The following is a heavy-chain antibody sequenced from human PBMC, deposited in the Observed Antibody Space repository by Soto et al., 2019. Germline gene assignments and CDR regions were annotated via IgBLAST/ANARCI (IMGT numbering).Heavy chain of an antibody. CDR1: GGSFSGYD. V-gene: IGHV4-34*01. CDR3: ARDKITGLFDY. J-gene: IGHJ4*02. CDR2: INHSGST. D-gene: IGHD2-8*02. Sequence: QVQLQQWGAGLLKPSETLSLTCAVYGGSFSGYDWIWIRQPPGTGLEWIGEINHSGSTNYSPSLSSRVTISVDTSKNPFPLKLSSVTAADTAVYYCARDKITGLFDYWGQGTLVTVSS.